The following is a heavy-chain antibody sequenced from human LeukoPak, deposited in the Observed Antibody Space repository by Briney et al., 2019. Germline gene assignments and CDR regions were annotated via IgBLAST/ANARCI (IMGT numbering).Heavy chain of an antibody. Sequence: SETLSLTCTVSGCSISSYYWSWIRQPAGKGLEWIGRIYTSGSTNYNPSLKSRVTMSVDTSKNQFSLKLSSVTAADTAVYYCARGGRERGVNVNWFDPWGQGTLVTVSS. J-gene: IGHJ5*02. CDR1: GCSISSYY. CDR2: IYTSGST. D-gene: IGHD3-16*02. V-gene: IGHV4-4*07. CDR3: ARGGRERGVNVNWFDP.